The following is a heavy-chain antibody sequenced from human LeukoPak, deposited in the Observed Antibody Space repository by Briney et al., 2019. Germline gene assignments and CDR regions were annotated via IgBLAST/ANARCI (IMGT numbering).Heavy chain of an antibody. CDR1: GFTFSDYY. V-gene: IGHV3-11*01. D-gene: IGHD2-8*02. CDR2: ISSSGSTI. J-gene: IGHJ4*02. CDR3: ATYRQVLLPFES. Sequence: KAGGSLRLSCAASGFTFSDYYMSWIRQAPGKGLEWVSYISSSGSTIYYADSVKGRFTISRDNAKNSLYLQMNSLRAEDTAIYYCATYRQVLLPFESWGQGTLVTVSS.